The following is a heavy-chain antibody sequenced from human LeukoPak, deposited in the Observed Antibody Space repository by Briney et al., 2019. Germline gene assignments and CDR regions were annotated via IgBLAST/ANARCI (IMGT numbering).Heavy chain of an antibody. CDR2: ISHDGSNK. J-gene: IGHJ6*02. Sequence: PGGSLRLSCAASGFSFSSYGMHRVRQAPGKGLEWVADISHDGSNKYRADSVKGRFTISRDNSQNTLHLQMISLTPEDTAVYYCAKGPRIADRPVFYYYFYGMDVWGQGTTVTVSS. CDR1: GFSFSSYG. D-gene: IGHD6-6*01. V-gene: IGHV3-30*18. CDR3: AKGPRIADRPVFYYYFYGMDV.